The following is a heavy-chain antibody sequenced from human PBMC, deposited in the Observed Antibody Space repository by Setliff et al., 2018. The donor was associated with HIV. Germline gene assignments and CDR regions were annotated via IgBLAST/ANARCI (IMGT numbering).Heavy chain of an antibody. CDR2: ISGSGWTI. CDR3: ARDGAYSASDDY. D-gene: IGHD4-4*01. V-gene: IGHV3-48*03. Sequence: GGSLRLSCAASGFTFSSYEMNWFRQAPGKGPEWVSYISGSGWTIYYADSVRGRFTISRDNAKDSLYLQMNSLRAEDTAVYYCARDGAYSASDDYWGQGTLVTVSS. J-gene: IGHJ4*02. CDR1: GFTFSSYE.